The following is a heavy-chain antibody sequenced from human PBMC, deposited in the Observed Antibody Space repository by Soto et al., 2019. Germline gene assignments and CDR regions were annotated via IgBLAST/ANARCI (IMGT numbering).Heavy chain of an antibody. CDR2: IYYSGST. CDR1: GGSISSNNW. Sequence: PSETLSLTCAVSGGSISSNNWWSWVRQHPGKGLEWIGYIYYSGSTYYNPSLKSRVTISEDTSKNQFSLKLSSVTAADTAVYYCARDPTPWGQGTLVTVSS. J-gene: IGHJ5*02. V-gene: IGHV4-31*11. CDR3: ARDPTP.